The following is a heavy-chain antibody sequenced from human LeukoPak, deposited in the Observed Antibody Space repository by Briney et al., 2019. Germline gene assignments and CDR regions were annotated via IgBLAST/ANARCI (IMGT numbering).Heavy chain of an antibody. V-gene: IGHV4-38-2*02. D-gene: IGHD6-6*01. CDR1: GYSISSGYY. Sequence: SETLSLTCTVSGYSISSGYYWGWIRQPPGKGLEWIGSIYHSGSTYYNPSLKSRVTISVDTSKNQFSLKLSSVTAADTAVYYCASSYFYSSSSAVGSWGQGTLDTVSS. CDR2: IYHSGST. J-gene: IGHJ4*02. CDR3: ASSYFYSSSSAVGS.